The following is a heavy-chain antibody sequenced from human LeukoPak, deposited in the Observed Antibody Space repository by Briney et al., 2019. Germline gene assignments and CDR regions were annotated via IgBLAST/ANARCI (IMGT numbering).Heavy chain of an antibody. CDR2: IYYSGST. D-gene: IGHD1-26*01. J-gene: IGHJ4*02. CDR1: GGSISSYY. Sequence: PSETLSLTCTVSGGSISSYYWSWIRQAPGKGLEWIAYIYYSGSTNYNPSLKSRVTISVDTSKNQFSLKLSSVTAADTAVYYCARHRNRRTYGGGYTMGYWGQRALGTVSS. V-gene: IGHV4-59*08. CDR3: ARHRNRRTYGGGYTMGY.